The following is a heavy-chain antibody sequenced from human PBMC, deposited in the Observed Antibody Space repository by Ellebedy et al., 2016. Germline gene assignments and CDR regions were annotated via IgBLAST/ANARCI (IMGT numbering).Heavy chain of an antibody. CDR1: GFNFSTFG. J-gene: IGHJ4*02. CDR2: VSNSAGEST. Sequence: GESLKISXAATGFNFSTFGMSWVRQTPGKGLEWLSSVSNSAGESTFYADSVEGRFTISRDNSKSTLYLQMNSLRVEDTAVYHCAKDRGWGHVVEPSAVRGDFDYWGRGTLVTVSS. V-gene: IGHV3-23*01. D-gene: IGHD2-2*01. CDR3: AKDRGWGHVVEPSAVRGDFDY.